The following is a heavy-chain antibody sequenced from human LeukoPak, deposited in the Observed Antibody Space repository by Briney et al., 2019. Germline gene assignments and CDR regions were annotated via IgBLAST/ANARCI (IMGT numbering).Heavy chain of an antibody. Sequence: ASVKVSCKASGYTFTGYYMHWVRQAPGQGLEWMGWINPNSGGTNYAQKFQGRVTMTRDTSISTAYMELSRLRSDDTAVYYCARDGSGGYSYGSHCYYGMDVWGQGTTVTVSS. CDR1: GYTFTGYY. CDR2: INPNSGGT. J-gene: IGHJ6*02. D-gene: IGHD5-18*01. CDR3: ARDGSGGYSYGSHCYYGMDV. V-gene: IGHV1-2*02.